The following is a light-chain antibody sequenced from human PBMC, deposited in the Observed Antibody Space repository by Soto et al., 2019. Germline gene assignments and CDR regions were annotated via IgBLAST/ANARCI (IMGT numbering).Light chain of an antibody. CDR2: EVS. CDR1: SSDVGGYNY. V-gene: IGLV2-14*01. Sequence: QSALTQPASVSGSHGQSITISCTGTSSDVGGYNYVSWYQQHPGKAPKLMIYEVSNRPSGVSNRFPGSKSGNTASLTISGLQAEDEADYCCSSYTSSSTPSVFGTGTKLTVL. J-gene: IGLJ1*01. CDR3: SSYTSSSTPSV.